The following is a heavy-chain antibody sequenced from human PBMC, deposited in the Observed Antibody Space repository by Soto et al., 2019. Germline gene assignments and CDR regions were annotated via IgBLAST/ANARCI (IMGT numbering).Heavy chain of an antibody. CDR1: GGSVSSYY. Sequence: SETLSLTCTVSGGSVSSYYWGWLRQPPGKALEWIGYIYYSGSTKYNPSLKSRVTMSVDTSNNQFSLSVSSVTAADTAVYYCARHSNRNYGLYYFDFWGLGAPVTVSS. CDR3: ARHSNRNYGLYYFDF. CDR2: IYYSGST. D-gene: IGHD4-4*01. J-gene: IGHJ4*02. V-gene: IGHV4-59*08.